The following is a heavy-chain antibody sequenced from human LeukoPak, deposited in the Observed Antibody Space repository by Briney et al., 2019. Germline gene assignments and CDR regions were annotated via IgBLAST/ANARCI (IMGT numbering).Heavy chain of an antibody. J-gene: IGHJ6*02. V-gene: IGHV1-46*01. D-gene: IGHD6-6*01. CDR1: GYTFTSYY. Sequence: ASVKVSCKASGYTFTSYYMHWVRQAPGQGLEWMGIINPSGGSTSYAQKFQGRVTMTRVTSTSTVYMELSSLRSEDTAVYYCARVGIAARLSYYYYGMDVWGQGTTVTVSS. CDR3: ARVGIAARLSYYYYGMDV. CDR2: INPSGGST.